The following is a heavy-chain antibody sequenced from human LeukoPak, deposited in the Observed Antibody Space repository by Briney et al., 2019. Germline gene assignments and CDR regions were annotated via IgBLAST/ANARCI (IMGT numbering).Heavy chain of an antibody. CDR3: ARGQRSGFSNAFDI. V-gene: IGHV3-48*01. CDR2: ISSSSSTI. Sequence: GGSLRLSCAASGFTFSSYSMNWVRQAPGKGLEWVSYISSSSSTIYYADSVKGRFTISRDNAKNSLYLQMNSLRAEDTAVYYCARGQRSGFSNAFDIWGQGTMVTVSS. CDR1: GFTFSSYS. D-gene: IGHD3-10*01. J-gene: IGHJ3*02.